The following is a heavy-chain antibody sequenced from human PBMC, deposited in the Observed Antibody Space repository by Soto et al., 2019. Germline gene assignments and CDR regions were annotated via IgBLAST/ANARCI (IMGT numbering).Heavy chain of an antibody. V-gene: IGHV1-2*04. CDR2: INPNSGGT. D-gene: IGHD4-17*01. J-gene: IGHJ3*02. CDR3: AREKLTVTHKGDAFDI. Sequence: VSVKLYCKASGYTFSGYYMHWVRQAPRQGLEWMGWINPNSGGTNYAQKFQGWVTMTRDTSISTAYMELSRLRSDDTAVYYCAREKLTVTHKGDAFDIWGQGTMVTVSS. CDR1: GYTFSGYY.